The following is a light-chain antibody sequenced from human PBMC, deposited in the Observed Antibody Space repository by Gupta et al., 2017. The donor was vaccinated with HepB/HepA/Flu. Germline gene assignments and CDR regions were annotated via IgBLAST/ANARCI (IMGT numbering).Light chain of an antibody. CDR2: EDK. CDR3: QSYDNNNRV. V-gene: IGLV6-57*02. Sequence: FMLTQPHSVSESPGETVTISCTGSSGSIARNYVQWRQQRPGSAPTTVIYEDKQRPSGVPNRFSGSVDSSSNSASLTISGLKTEDEADYYCQSYDNNNRVFGGGTKLTVL. J-gene: IGLJ3*02. CDR1: SGSIARNY.